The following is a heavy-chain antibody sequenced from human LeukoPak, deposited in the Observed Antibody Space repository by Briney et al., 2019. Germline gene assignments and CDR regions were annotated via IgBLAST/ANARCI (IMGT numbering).Heavy chain of an antibody. D-gene: IGHD3-10*01. CDR1: GYTFTGYY. V-gene: IGHV1-2*02. CDR2: INPNSGGT. J-gene: IGHJ4*02. Sequence: GASVKVSCKASGYTFTGYYMHWVRQAPGQGLEWMGWINPNSGGTNYAQKFQGRVTMTRDTSISTAYMELSRLRSDDTAVYYCARDQGDYGSGVDYWGQGTLDRVSS. CDR3: ARDQGDYGSGVDY.